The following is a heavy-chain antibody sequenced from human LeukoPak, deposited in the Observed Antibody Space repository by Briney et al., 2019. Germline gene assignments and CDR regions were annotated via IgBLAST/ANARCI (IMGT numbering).Heavy chain of an antibody. CDR1: EYTFSDYG. CDR2: INWKGDET. Sequence: GGSLRLSCTDSEYTFSDYGMSWVRHAPGEGLEWVSGINWKGDETAYADSVKGRSTISRDNAKNSLYLQMKSLRAEDTALYYCARDLSASWYSIGSWGQGTLVTVSS. V-gene: IGHV3-20*04. J-gene: IGHJ4*02. CDR3: ARDLSASWYSIGS. D-gene: IGHD6-13*01.